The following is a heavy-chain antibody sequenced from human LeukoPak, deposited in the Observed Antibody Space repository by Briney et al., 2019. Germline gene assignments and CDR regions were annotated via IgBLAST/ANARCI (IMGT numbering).Heavy chain of an antibody. Sequence: SQTLSLTCAISGDSVSSNTGGWNWIRQSPSRGLEWLGRTYYRSKWYYDYAVSVKSRISINPDTSKNQFYLKLSSVTAADTAVYYCARAVGIFDWLPLFDYWGQGTLVTVSS. D-gene: IGHD3-9*01. V-gene: IGHV6-1*01. J-gene: IGHJ4*02. CDR3: ARAVGIFDWLPLFDY. CDR1: GDSVSSNTGG. CDR2: TYYRSKWYY.